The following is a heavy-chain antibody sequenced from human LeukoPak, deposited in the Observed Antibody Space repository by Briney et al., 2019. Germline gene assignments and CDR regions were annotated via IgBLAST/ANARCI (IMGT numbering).Heavy chain of an antibody. J-gene: IGHJ4*02. CDR2: ITSTATYI. CDR1: GVAFCTYS. V-gene: IGHV3-21*01. Sequence: KSGGSLRLSCAASGVAFCTYSMNWVRQAPGKGLEWISSITSTATYIYYADSVKGRFTISRDNTKNSLYLQMNSLRAEDTAVYFCARVAGGKFHLDYWGQGTQVTVSS. CDR3: ARVAGGKFHLDY. D-gene: IGHD6-13*01.